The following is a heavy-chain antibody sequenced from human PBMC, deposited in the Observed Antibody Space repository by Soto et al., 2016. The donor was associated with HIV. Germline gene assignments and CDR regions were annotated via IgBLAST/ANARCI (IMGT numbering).Heavy chain of an antibody. CDR1: GYTFTGHY. CDR2: VDPEDGET. CDR3: ATDHSSSRDREGAFDI. V-gene: IGHV1-69-2*01. D-gene: IGHD6-13*01. Sequence: VQLVQSGAEVKKPGASVKVSCKASGYTFTGHYMHWVQQAPGKGLEWMGLVDPEDGETIYAEKFQGRVTITADTSTDTAYMELSSLRSEDTAVYYCATDHSSSRDREGAFDIWGQGTMVTVSS. J-gene: IGHJ3*02.